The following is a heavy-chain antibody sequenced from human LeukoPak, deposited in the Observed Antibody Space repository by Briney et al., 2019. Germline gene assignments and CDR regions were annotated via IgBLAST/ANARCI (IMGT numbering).Heavy chain of an antibody. J-gene: IGHJ5*02. CDR3: AGSRGSNLFDP. CDR2: IKSDGSST. Sequence: PGGSLRLSCAASGFTFSSYWMHWVRQAPGKGLVWVSRIKSDGSSTSYADSVRGRFTISRDNAENTLYLQMNSLRGEDTAVYYCAGSRGSNLFDPWGQGTLVTVSS. CDR1: GFTFSSYW. V-gene: IGHV3-74*01. D-gene: IGHD5-12*01.